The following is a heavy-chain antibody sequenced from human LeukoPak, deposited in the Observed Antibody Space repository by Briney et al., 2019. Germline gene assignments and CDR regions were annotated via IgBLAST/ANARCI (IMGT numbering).Heavy chain of an antibody. CDR1: GGSFSGYY. CDR2: INHSGST. V-gene: IGHV4-34*01. J-gene: IGHJ4*02. D-gene: IGHD5-18*01. CDR3: ASRRSWIQLWSPLGYFDY. Sequence: PSETLSLTCAVYGGSFSGYYWSWIRQPPGKGLEWIGEINHSGSTNYNPSLKSRVTISVDTSKNQFSLKLSSVTAADTAAYYCASRRSWIQLWSPLGYFDYWGQGTLVTVSS.